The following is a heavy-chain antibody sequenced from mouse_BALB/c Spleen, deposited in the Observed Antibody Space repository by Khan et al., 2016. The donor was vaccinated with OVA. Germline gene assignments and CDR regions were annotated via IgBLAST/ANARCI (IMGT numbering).Heavy chain of an antibody. CDR3: ARDYGSSYYYFYY. CDR1: GYSITSDYA. Sequence: EVQLQESGPGLVKPSQSLSLTCTVTGYSITSDYAWNWIRQFPGNKLEWMGYISYSGSTSYNPSLKSRISITRDTSKNQFFLQLNSVTTEDTATYYCARDYGSSYYYFYYWGQGSTLTVSS. V-gene: IGHV3-2*02. CDR2: ISYSGST. J-gene: IGHJ2*01. D-gene: IGHD1-1*01.